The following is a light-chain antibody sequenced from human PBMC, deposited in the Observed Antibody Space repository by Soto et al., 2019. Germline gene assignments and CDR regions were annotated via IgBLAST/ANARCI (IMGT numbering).Light chain of an antibody. CDR2: DVS. J-gene: IGLJ1*01. Sequence: QSVLTQPASVSGSPGQSITISCTGTSSDVGGYNYVSWYQQHPGKAPKLMIYDVSNRPSGVSNRFSGSKSGNTASLTISGLQAEDEADYYCRSYTSSSIVFGTGTKVTVL. V-gene: IGLV2-14*01. CDR3: RSYTSSSIV. CDR1: SSDVGGYNY.